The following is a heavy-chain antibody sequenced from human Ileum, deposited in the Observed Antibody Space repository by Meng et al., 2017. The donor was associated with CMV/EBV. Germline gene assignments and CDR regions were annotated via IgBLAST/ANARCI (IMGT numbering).Heavy chain of an antibody. D-gene: IGHD3-22*01. CDR3: AVWGYDSSGYYPKIVDFDY. CDR2: ISAYNGNT. J-gene: IGHJ4*02. Sequence: QVQLVQSGAEVKKPGATGKVSCKASGYTFTSYGISWVRQAPGQGLEGMGWISAYNGNTNYAQKLQGRVTMTTDTSTSTAYMELRSLRSDDTAVYYCAVWGYDSSGYYPKIVDFDYWGQGTLVTVSS. V-gene: IGHV1-18*01. CDR1: GYTFTSYG.